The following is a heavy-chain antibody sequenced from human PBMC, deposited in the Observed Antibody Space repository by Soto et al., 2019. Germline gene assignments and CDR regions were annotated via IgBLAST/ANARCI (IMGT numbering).Heavy chain of an antibody. J-gene: IGHJ4*02. Sequence: PSETPSLTCTVSGGSISSSSYYWGWIRQPPGKGLEWIGSIYYSGNTYYNPSLKSRVTISVDTAKNQFSLKLTSVTAADTAVYYCARDKITGLFDYWGQGTLVTVSS. CDR1: GGSISSSSYY. CDR2: IYYSGNT. D-gene: IGHD2-8*02. V-gene: IGHV4-39*02. CDR3: ARDKITGLFDY.